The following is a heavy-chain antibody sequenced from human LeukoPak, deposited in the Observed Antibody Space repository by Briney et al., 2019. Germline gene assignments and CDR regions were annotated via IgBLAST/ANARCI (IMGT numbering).Heavy chain of an antibody. D-gene: IGHD6-19*01. CDR1: GFTFSSYW. CDR3: AKIAKKWLVTPILLGY. V-gene: IGHV3-23*01. Sequence: GGSLRLSCAASGFTFSSYWMTWVRQAPGKGLEWVSAISGSGGSTYYADSVKGRFTISRDNSKNTLYLQMNSLRAEDTAVYYCAKIAKKWLVTPILLGYWGQGTLVTVSS. J-gene: IGHJ4*02. CDR2: ISGSGGST.